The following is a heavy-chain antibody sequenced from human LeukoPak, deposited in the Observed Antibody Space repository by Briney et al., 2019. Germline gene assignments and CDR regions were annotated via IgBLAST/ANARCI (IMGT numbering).Heavy chain of an antibody. CDR2: SGGSGDKT. CDR1: GFTFSSYA. Sequence: GGSLRLSCAASGFTFSSYAMSWVRQAPGKGLEWVSVSGGSGDKTSYADSVKGRFTISRDNSKNTLFLQMNSLRAEDTAVYYCAKVGVRGVMRYYFDYWGQGSLVTVSS. CDR3: AKVGVRGVMRYYFDY. J-gene: IGHJ4*02. V-gene: IGHV3-23*01. D-gene: IGHD3-10*01.